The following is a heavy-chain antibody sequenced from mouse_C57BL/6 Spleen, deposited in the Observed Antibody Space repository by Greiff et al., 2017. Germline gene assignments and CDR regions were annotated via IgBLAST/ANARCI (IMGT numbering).Heavy chain of an antibody. CDR3: TRLVIYYDYEGY. CDR2: IDPETGGT. Sequence: VQLQQSGAELVRPGASVTLSCKASGYTFTDYEMHWVKQTPVNGLEWIGAIDPETGGTAYNKKFKGKAILTADKSSSTAYMELRSLTSEDSAVYYCTRLVIYYDYEGYWGQGTTLTVSS. J-gene: IGHJ2*01. CDR1: GYTFTDYE. V-gene: IGHV1-15*01. D-gene: IGHD2-4*01.